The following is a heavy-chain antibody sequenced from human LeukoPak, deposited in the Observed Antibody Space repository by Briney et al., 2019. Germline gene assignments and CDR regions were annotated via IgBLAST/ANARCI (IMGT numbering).Heavy chain of an antibody. V-gene: IGHV4-59*01. D-gene: IGHD1-26*01. J-gene: IGHJ4*02. CDR1: GGSISSYY. Sequence: PSETLSLTCTVSGGSISSYYWSWIRQPPGKGLEWIGYIYYSGSTNYNPSPKSRVTISVDTSKNQFSLKLSSVTAADTAVYYCARVVGAPYFDYWGQGTLVTVSS. CDR3: ARVVGAPYFDY. CDR2: IYYSGST.